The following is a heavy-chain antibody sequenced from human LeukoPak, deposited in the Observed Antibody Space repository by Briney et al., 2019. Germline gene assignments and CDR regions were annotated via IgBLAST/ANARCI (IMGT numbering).Heavy chain of an antibody. V-gene: IGHV4-39*01. CDR2: IYYSGST. CDR3: ARQRITMIVVVIRGVFDY. Sequence: PSETLSLTCTVSGGSISSSSYYWGWIRQPPGKGLEWIGSIYYSGSTYYNPSLKSRVTISVDTSKNQFSLKLSSVTAADTAVYYCARQRITMIVVVIRGVFDYWGQGTLVTVSS. D-gene: IGHD3-22*01. J-gene: IGHJ4*02. CDR1: GGSISSSSYY.